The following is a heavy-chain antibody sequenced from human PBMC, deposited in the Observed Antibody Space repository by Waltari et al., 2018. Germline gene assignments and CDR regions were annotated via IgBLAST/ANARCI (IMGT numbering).Heavy chain of an antibody. J-gene: IGHJ5*02. Sequence: EKGLEWIGQVRTTGKTNYNPSLDSRVTISIDTSTSRFSLTLASVSAADTAVYFCARDRGRGLYLDTWGQGILVTVS. D-gene: IGHD2-15*01. CDR2: VRTTGKT. V-gene: IGHV4-4*01. CDR3: ARDRGRGLYLDT.